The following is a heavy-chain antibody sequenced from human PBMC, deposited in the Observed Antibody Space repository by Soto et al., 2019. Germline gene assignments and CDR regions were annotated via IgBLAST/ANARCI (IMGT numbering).Heavy chain of an antibody. V-gene: IGHV3-74*01. CDR1: GFTFRSYW. J-gene: IGHJ4*02. CDR3: PREGVAYSYGTFEY. CDR2: INSDGSST. Sequence: GGSLRLSCAVSGFTFRSYWMHWVRQAPGKGLVWVSRINSDGSSTNYADSVKGRFTVSRDNAKSTLYLQMNSLRAEDTAVYYCPREGVAYSYGTFEYWGQGTLVTVSS. D-gene: IGHD5-18*01.